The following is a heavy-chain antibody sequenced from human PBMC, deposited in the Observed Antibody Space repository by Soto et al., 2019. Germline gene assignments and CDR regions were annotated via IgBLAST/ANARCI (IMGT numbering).Heavy chain of an antibody. CDR1: GFSFTTYG. Sequence: QVQLVESGGGVVQPGRSLRLSCAASGFSFTTYGMHWVRQAPGEGLEWVAVIWYDGSNKYYADSVKGRSTISRDTSKNTLYLQRISLRAEETAGYYLAKYRGGGAVVPDYWGQGTLVTVSS. CDR2: IWYDGSNK. D-gene: IGHD2-21*01. V-gene: IGHV3-33*06. J-gene: IGHJ4*02. CDR3: AKYRGGGAVVPDY.